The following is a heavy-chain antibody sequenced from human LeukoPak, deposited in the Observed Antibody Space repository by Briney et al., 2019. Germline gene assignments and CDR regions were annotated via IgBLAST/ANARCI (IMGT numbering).Heavy chain of an antibody. J-gene: IGHJ4*02. V-gene: IGHV3-48*04. CDR2: IGGGADAI. D-gene: IGHD3-10*01. CDR1: GFNFRTYS. CDR3: VRGGQGRGDYFDY. Sequence: PGGSLRLSCAASGFNFRTYSLNWVRQSPGKGLEWISYIGGGADAIYYADSVRGRFTISRDNAENSVYLQMNSLRVEDTAVYYCVRGGQGRGDYFDYWGQGTLVTVSS.